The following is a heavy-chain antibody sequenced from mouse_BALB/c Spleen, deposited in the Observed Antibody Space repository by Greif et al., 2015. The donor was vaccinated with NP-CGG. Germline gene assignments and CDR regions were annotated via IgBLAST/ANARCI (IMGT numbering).Heavy chain of an antibody. J-gene: IGHJ4*01. CDR1: GYTFTDYY. CDR2: IYPGSGNT. CDR3: ARRTGTEAMDY. V-gene: IGHV1-84*02. Sequence: VQLQQSGPELVKPGASVKISCKAPGYTFTDYYINWVKQKPGQGLEWIGWIYPGSGNTKYNEKFKGKATLTVDTSSSTAYIQLSSLTSEDTDVYFCARRTGTEAMDYWGQGTSVTVSS. D-gene: IGHD4-1*01.